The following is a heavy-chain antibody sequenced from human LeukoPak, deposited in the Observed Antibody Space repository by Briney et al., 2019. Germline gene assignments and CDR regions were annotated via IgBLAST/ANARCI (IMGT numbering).Heavy chain of an antibody. V-gene: IGHV4-4*07. CDR3: ARSPSTIGWNWGYYFDY. CDR2: ISTTGST. CDR1: GASISDYY. J-gene: IGHJ4*02. Sequence: PSETLSLTCTVSGASISDYYWSWIRQSAGKGLEWIGRISTTGSTYYNPSSQSRVTMSADPSKTLFFLRLRSVTAADTAVYYCARSPSTIGWNWGYYFDYWGQGSLVTVSS. D-gene: IGHD3-3*01.